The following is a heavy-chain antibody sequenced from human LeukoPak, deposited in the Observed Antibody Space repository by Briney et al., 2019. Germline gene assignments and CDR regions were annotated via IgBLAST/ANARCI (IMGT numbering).Heavy chain of an antibody. CDR2: IYNSGST. CDR1: GDSISSSSHY. Sequence: PSETLSLTCTVSGDSISSSSHYWGWIRQPPGKGLEWIGSIYNSGSTYYKSSLKGRVTISVDTSKNQFSLKLSSVTAADTAVYYCARGTDHYYRMDVWGQGTTVTVSS. D-gene: IGHD1-14*01. CDR3: ARGTDHYYRMDV. J-gene: IGHJ6*02. V-gene: IGHV4-39*01.